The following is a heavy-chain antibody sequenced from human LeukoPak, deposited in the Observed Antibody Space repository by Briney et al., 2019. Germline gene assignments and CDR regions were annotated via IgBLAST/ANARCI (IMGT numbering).Heavy chain of an antibody. CDR2: TYFRSKWYT. Sequence: SQTLSLTCAISGDSVSSNSAAWNWIRRSPSRGLEWLGRTYFRSKWYTDYAVSVKSRITINSDTSNNQFSLQLNSVTPEDTAVYYCARERGIAAAGTVGADYWGQGTLVTVSS. D-gene: IGHD6-13*01. V-gene: IGHV6-1*01. CDR3: ARERGIAAAGTVGADY. J-gene: IGHJ4*02. CDR1: GDSVSSNSAA.